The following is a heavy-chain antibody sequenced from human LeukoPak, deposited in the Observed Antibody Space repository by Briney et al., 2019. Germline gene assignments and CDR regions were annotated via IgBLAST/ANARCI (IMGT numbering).Heavy chain of an antibody. J-gene: IGHJ4*02. CDR1: GFTSSDYS. CDR3: ARMYCYYDSSDYFTGDPLFDY. CDR2: IDIRSGHT. V-gene: IGHV3-11*06. Sequence: PGGSLRLSCAASGFTSSDYSMSWIRKAPGEGVGWLAYIDIRSGHTNYAESVKGRFTISRDNAENSLYLQMNSLRTENTAVYYCARMYCYYDSSDYFTGDPLFDYWGQGMLVAVSS. D-gene: IGHD3-22*01.